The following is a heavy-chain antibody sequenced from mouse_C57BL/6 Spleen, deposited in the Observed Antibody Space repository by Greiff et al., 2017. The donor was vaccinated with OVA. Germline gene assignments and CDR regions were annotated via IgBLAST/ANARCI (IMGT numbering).Heavy chain of an antibody. V-gene: IGHV3-6*01. CDR2: ISYDGSN. CDR3: AREEDGNYFDD. D-gene: IGHD2-1*01. Sequence: ESGPGLVKPSQSLSLTCSVTGYSITSGYYWNWIRQFPGNKLEWMGYISYDGSNNYNPSLKNRISITRDTSKNQFFLKLNSVTTEDTATYYCAREEDGNYFDDWGQGTTLTVSS. CDR1: GYSITSGYY. J-gene: IGHJ2*01.